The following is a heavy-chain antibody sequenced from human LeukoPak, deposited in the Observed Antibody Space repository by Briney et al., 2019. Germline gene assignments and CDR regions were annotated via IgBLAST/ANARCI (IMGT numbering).Heavy chain of an antibody. CDR1: GFTFNDYA. D-gene: IGHD3-16*02. CDR2: ISDTGRRT. V-gene: IGHV3-23*01. J-gene: IGHJ4*02. CDR3: ARHDSFIPY. Sequence: PGGSLRLSCAASGFTFNDYAMSWVRQAAGKGLEWVSGISDTGRRTFYADSVKGRFTISRDDSKKTVYLQMNTLKAEHTAIYFCARHDSFIPYWGQGTLVTVSS.